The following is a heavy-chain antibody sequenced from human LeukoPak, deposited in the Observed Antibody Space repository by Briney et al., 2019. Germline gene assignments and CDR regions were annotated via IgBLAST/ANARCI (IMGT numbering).Heavy chain of an antibody. J-gene: IGHJ6*03. Sequence: ASVKVSCKASGYTFTSYGISWVRQAPGQGLEWMGWISGYNGNTNYAQKLQGRVTMTTDTSTSTAYMELRSLRSDDTAVYYCASSRIAARTYYYYYYMDVWGKGTTVTVSS. CDR1: GYTFTSYG. CDR2: ISGYNGNT. V-gene: IGHV1-18*01. CDR3: ASSRIAARTYYYYYYMDV. D-gene: IGHD6-6*01.